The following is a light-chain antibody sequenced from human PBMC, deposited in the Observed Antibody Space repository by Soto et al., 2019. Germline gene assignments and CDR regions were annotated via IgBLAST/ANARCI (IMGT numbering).Light chain of an antibody. CDR3: QQYGNSPPYS. CDR1: QSVSSSY. J-gene: IGKJ2*03. Sequence: EIVLTQSPGTLSLSPGERVTLSCRASQSVSSSYLAWYQQKPGQAPRLLIYCASSRATGIPDRFSGSGSGTDFTLTISRLEPEDFAVYYCQQYGNSPPYSFGQGTKLEIQ. V-gene: IGKV3-20*01. CDR2: CAS.